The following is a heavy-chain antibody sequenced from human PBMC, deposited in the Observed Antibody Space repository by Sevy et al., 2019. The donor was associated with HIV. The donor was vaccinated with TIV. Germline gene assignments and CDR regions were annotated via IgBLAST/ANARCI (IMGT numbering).Heavy chain of an antibody. CDR3: ARAVAAAGSY. CDR1: GFTFSDYW. J-gene: IGHJ4*02. Sequence: GGSLRLSCVTSGFTFSDYWMTWVRQPPGKGLEWVANIREDGGQIYYLDSVKGRFTISRDNAKNSVFLQMNSLRVDDTAVYYCARAVAAAGSYWGQGTLVTVSS. CDR2: IREDGGQI. D-gene: IGHD6-13*01. V-gene: IGHV3-7*03.